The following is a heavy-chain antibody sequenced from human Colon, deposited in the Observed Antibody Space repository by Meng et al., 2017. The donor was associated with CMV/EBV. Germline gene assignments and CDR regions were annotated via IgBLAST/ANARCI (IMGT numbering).Heavy chain of an antibody. J-gene: IGHJ4*02. D-gene: IGHD3-10*01. CDR2: INPIPGGT. Sequence: APGSTFAASSLRGVRQAPGQGLEWMGRINPIPGGTTSAQNFHDRVTVTRDTSISTAYMELTRLTSDDTAVYYCAREKETSGSRGLDHWGQGTLVTVSS. V-gene: IGHV1-2*06. CDR1: GSTFAASS. CDR3: AREKETSGSRGLDH.